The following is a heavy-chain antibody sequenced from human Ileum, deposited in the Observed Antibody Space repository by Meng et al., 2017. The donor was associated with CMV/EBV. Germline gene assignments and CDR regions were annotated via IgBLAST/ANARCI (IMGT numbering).Heavy chain of an antibody. CDR3: ARGPYSSSWSSFDY. CDR2: IYTSGST. D-gene: IGHD6-13*01. CDR1: RGSISRDS. J-gene: IGHJ4*02. V-gene: IGHV4-4*07. Sequence: QVRLTESGPGLVKPSEPLSLTCTVYRGSISRDSWSWIRQPAGKGLEWIGRIYTSGSTNYNPSLKSRVTMSVDTSKTQFSLKLSSVTAADTAVYYCARGPYSSSWSSFDYWGQGTLVTVSS.